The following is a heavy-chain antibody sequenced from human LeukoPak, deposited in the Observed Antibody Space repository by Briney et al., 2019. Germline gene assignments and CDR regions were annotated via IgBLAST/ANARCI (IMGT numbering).Heavy chain of an antibody. CDR2: ISSSGTTI. D-gene: IGHD2-2*01. CDR3: ARGRVVVNGFDY. CDR1: GFTFSDSY. V-gene: IGHV3-11*01. J-gene: IGHJ4*02. Sequence: GGSLRLSCAASGFTFSDSYMSWIRQAPGKGLEWVSYISSSGTTIYYADSVKGRFTISRDNAKNSLYLQMNSLRAEDTAMYYCARGRVVVNGFDYWGQGTLVTVSS.